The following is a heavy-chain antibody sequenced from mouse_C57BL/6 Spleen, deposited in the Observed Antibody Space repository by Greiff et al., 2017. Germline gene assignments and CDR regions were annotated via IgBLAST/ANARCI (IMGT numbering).Heavy chain of an antibody. V-gene: IGHV1-20*01. CDR2: INPYNGDT. CDR3: ARQGYGNYVDWYFDV. CDR1: GYSFTGYF. Sequence: VQLKESGPELVKPGDSVKISCKASGYSFTGYFMNWVMQSHGKSLEWIGRINPYNGDTFYNQKFKGKATLTVDKSSSTAHMELRSLTSEDSAVYYCARQGYGNYVDWYFDVWGTGTTVTVSS. J-gene: IGHJ1*03. D-gene: IGHD2-1*01.